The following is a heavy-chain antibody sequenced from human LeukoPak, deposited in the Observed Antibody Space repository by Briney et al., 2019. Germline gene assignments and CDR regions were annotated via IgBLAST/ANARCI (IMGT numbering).Heavy chain of an antibody. D-gene: IGHD6-19*01. CDR3: ARGRSDSGWYFDY. CDR1: GFTVSSNY. CDR2: INQDGSEK. Sequence: PGGSLRLSCAASGFTVSSNYMSWVRQVPGKGLEWVANINQDGSEKYSVDSVKGRFTISRDNAKNSLYLQVDSLRAEDTAVYYCARGRSDSGWYFDYWGQGTLVTVSS. J-gene: IGHJ4*02. V-gene: IGHV3-7*01.